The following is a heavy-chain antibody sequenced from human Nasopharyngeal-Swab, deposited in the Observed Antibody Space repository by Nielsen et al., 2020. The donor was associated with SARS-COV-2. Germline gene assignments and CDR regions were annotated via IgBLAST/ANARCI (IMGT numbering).Heavy chain of an antibody. V-gene: IGHV1-2*02. Sequence: WVRQAPGQGLEWMGIINPSGGGTNYAQKFQGRVTMTRDTSISTAYMELSRLRSDDTAVYYCARDRVLLWFRETKGYYYYGMDVWGQGTTVTVSS. CDR2: INPSGGGT. J-gene: IGHJ6*02. D-gene: IGHD3-10*01. CDR3: ARDRVLLWFRETKGYYYYGMDV.